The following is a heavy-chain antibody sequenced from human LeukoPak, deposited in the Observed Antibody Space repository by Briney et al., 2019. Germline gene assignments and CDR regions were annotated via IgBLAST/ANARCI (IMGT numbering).Heavy chain of an antibody. V-gene: IGHV3-11*01. CDR2: ISSSGSTI. CDR1: GFTFSDYY. J-gene: IGHJ4*02. D-gene: IGHD3-10*01. CDR3: ASQGVRGVIPLDY. Sequence: GGSLRLSCAASGFTFSDYYMSWIRQAPGKGLEWVSYISSSGSTIYYADSVKGRFTISRDNAKNSLYLQMNSLRAEDTAVYYCASQGVRGVIPLDYWGQGTLVTVSS.